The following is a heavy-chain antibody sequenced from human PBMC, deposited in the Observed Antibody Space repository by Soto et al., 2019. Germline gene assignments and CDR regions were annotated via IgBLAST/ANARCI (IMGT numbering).Heavy chain of an antibody. J-gene: IGHJ3*02. CDR1: GGSISSGGYY. CDR3: ARAGTTKDYYDSSGWGAFDI. Sequence: SETLSLTCTVSGGSISSGGYYWSWIRQHPGKGLEWIGYIYYSGSTYYNPSLKSRVTISVDTSKNQFSLKLSSVTAADTAVYYCARAGTTKDYYDSSGWGAFDIWGQGTMVTVS. V-gene: IGHV4-31*03. CDR2: IYYSGST. D-gene: IGHD3-22*01.